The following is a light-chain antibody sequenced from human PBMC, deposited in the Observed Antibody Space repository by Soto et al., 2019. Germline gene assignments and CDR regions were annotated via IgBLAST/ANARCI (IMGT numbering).Light chain of an antibody. CDR2: DTS. Sequence: EVVMTRSPATLSVSPGERATLSCRASQSVSSNLAWYQQKPGQAPRLLIYDTSSRATGVPDRYSASGSGTDFTLTISRLEPEDFAVFFCQQYGTSEIIFGQGTRLEIK. V-gene: IGKV3-20*01. J-gene: IGKJ5*01. CDR1: QSVSSN. CDR3: QQYGTSEII.